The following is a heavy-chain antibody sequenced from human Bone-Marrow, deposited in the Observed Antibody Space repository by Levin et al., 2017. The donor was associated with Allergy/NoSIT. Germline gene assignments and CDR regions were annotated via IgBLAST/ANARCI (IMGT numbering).Heavy chain of an antibody. CDR3: ARDHDYGPTFDY. CDR2: INAGNGNT. CDR1: GYTFTSYS. V-gene: IGHV1-3*01. Sequence: VASVKVSCKASGYTFTSYSIHWLRQAPGQGLEWMGWINAGNGNTKFAQEFQGRVTITWDTSANTAYMELTSLRSEDTGMYFCARDHDYGPTFDYWGQGTLVTVSS. J-gene: IGHJ4*02. D-gene: IGHD4-17*01.